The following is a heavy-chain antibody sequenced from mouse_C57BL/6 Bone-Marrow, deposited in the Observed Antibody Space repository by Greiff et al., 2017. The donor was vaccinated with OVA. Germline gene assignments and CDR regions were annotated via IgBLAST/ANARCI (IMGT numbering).Heavy chain of an antibody. CDR1: GYTFTSYW. J-gene: IGHJ1*03. CDR2: IHPSDSDT. CDR3: AIVLSTVGPRDFDV. D-gene: IGHD1-1*01. Sequence: QVQLQQPGAELVKPGASVKVSCKASGYTFTSYWMHWVKQRPGQGLEWIGRIHPSDSDTNYNQKFKGKATLTVHKSSSTAYIQLSSLTSEDSAVYYCAIVLSTVGPRDFDVWGTGTTVTVSS. V-gene: IGHV1-74*01.